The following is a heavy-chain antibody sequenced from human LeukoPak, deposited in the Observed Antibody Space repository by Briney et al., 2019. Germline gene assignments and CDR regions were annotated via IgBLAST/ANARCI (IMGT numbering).Heavy chain of an antibody. CDR3: ARASGSF. J-gene: IGHJ4*02. CDR2: IYYSGST. D-gene: IGHD3-10*01. CDR1: GGSISSSSYY. V-gene: IGHV4-39*01. Sequence: PSETLSLTCTVSGGSISSSSYYGGWSRQPPGKGMEWIGSIYYSGSTYYNPSLKSRVTISVDTSKNQFSLKLSSVTAADTAVYYCARASGSFWGQGTLVTVSS.